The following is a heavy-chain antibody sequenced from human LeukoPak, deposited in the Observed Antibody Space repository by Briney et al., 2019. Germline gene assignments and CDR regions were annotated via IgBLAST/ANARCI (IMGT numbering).Heavy chain of an antibody. J-gene: IGHJ4*02. CDR1: GYTFTGYY. Sequence: ASVKVSGKASGYTFTGYYMHWVRQAPGQGLEWMGWINPNSGGTNYAQKFQGRVTMTRDTSISTAYMELSRLRSADTAIYYCAKVTYGSGTYGAFDSWGQGTLVTVSS. D-gene: IGHD3-10*01. CDR3: AKVTYGSGTYGAFDS. V-gene: IGHV1-2*02. CDR2: INPNSGGT.